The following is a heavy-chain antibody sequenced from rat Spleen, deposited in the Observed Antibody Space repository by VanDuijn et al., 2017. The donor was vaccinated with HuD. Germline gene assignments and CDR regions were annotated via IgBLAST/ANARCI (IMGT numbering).Heavy chain of an antibody. CDR3: ARPDYGYPFAY. Sequence: EVQLVESGGGLVQPGRSLKLSCAASGFTFSDYNMAWVRQAPKKGLEWVATISYDGSNTYYRDSVKGRFTISRDNAKSTLYLQMDSLRSEDTATYCARPDYGYPFAYWGQGTLVTVSS. CDR1: GFTFSDYN. J-gene: IGHJ3*01. CDR2: ISYDGSNT. D-gene: IGHD1-7*01. V-gene: IGHV5-7*01.